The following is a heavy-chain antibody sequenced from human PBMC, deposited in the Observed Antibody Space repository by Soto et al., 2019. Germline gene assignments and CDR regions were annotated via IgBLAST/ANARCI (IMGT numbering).Heavy chain of an antibody. Sequence: ASVKVSCKASGYTFTSYGISWVRQAPGQGLEWMGWISAYNGNTNYAQKLQGRVTMTTDTSTSIAYMELRSLRSDDTAVYYCARDQGHITGTTFSNPPFDPWGQGTLVTVSS. J-gene: IGHJ5*02. V-gene: IGHV1-18*01. CDR2: ISAYNGNT. CDR1: GYTFTSYG. D-gene: IGHD1-7*01. CDR3: ARDQGHITGTTFSNPPFDP.